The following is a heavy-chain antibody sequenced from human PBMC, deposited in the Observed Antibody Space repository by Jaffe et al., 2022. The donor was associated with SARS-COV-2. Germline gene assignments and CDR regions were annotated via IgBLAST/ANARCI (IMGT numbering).Heavy chain of an antibody. Sequence: EVQLVESGGGLVQPGGSLRLSCAASGFTFKNYAMSWVRQAPGKGLEWVSAVSASGGTTHYADSVKGRFTISRDNSENTLYLQMKSLRAEDTAVYYCAKSHSINWNGGWFDPWGQGTRVTVSS. CDR1: GFTFKNYA. J-gene: IGHJ5*02. V-gene: IGHV3-23*04. CDR3: AKSHSINWNGGWFDP. D-gene: IGHD1-20*01. CDR2: VSASGGTT.